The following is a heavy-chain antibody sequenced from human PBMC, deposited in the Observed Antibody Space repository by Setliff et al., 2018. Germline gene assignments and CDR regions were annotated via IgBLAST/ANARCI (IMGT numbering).Heavy chain of an antibody. CDR3: AQTGIQPKPNNWFDP. CDR2: ISWDDDE. Sequence: SGPTLVNPTQTLTLTCTFSGFSLSASGLAVGWIRQPPGKALEWLALISWDDDEHYNPSLRTRLTISKDTSRNQVVLTMTNMDPVDTATYYCAQTGIQPKPNNWFDPWGQGTLVTVSS. CDR1: GFSLSASGLA. V-gene: IGHV2-5*02. J-gene: IGHJ5*02. D-gene: IGHD1-1*01.